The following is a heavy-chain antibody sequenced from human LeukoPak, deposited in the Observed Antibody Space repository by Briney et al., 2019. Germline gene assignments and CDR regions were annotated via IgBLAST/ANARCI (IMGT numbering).Heavy chain of an antibody. Sequence: GGSLRLSCAASGFTFSSYWMSWVRQAPGKGLEWVANIKQDGSEKYYVDSVKGRFTISRDNAKNSLYLQMNSLGAEDTAVYYCARSPGLVVPAADDAFDIWGQGTMVTVSS. CDR2: IKQDGSEK. V-gene: IGHV3-7*01. D-gene: IGHD2-2*01. CDR1: GFTFSSYW. CDR3: ARSPGLVVPAADDAFDI. J-gene: IGHJ3*02.